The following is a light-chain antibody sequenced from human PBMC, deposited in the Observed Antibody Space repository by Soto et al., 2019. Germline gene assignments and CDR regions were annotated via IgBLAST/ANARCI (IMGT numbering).Light chain of an antibody. V-gene: IGLV1-40*01. Sequence: VVTQPPSVSGAPGQRVTISCTGSSSNIGAGYDVHWYQQLPGTAPKLLIYGNSNRPSGVPDRFSGSKSGTSASLAITGLQAEDEADYYCQSYDSSLSGVVFGGGTKVTVL. CDR1: SSNIGAGYD. J-gene: IGLJ2*01. CDR3: QSYDSSLSGVV. CDR2: GNS.